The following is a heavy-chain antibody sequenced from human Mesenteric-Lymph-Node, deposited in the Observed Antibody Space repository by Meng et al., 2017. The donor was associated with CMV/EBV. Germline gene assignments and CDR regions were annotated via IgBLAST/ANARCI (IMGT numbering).Heavy chain of an antibody. V-gene: IGHV4-34*01. CDR2: INHSGST. CDR1: GGAFSGYY. CDR3: ARRYSYGLCDY. J-gene: IGHJ4*02. D-gene: IGHD5-18*01. Sequence: TCAVYGGAFSGYYWSWIRQPPGKGLEWIGEINHSGSTNYNPSLKSRVTISVYTSKNQFSLKLSSVTAADTAVYYCARRYSYGLCDYWGQGTLVTVSS.